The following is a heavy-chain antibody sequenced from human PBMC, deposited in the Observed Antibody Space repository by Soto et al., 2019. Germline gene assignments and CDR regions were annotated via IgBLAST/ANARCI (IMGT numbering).Heavy chain of an antibody. D-gene: IGHD3-22*01. Sequence: EVQLVQSGGGLVQPGGSLTLSCAASGFTLRTYTMNWVRQAPGKGLEWLSSISTSGSIINYADSVKGRFTISRDDAKNSLFLQMDSLRDDDTAVYYCAKTRHYYDRGGSNYWGQGTLVTVSS. J-gene: IGHJ4*02. CDR1: GFTLRTYT. V-gene: IGHV3-48*02. CDR3: AKTRHYYDRGGSNY. CDR2: ISTSGSII.